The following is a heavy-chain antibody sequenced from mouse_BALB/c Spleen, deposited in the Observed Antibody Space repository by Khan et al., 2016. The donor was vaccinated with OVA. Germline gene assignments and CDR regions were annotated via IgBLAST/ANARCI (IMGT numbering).Heavy chain of an antibody. Sequence: VQLQESGAELAKPGASVKMSCKASGYTFTSYWMHWVKQRPGQGLEWIGYINPSTGYTEYNQRFKDKATLTADKSSSPAYMQLSSLTSEDSAVYYCVNHGSSSAWFTYWGQGTLVTVSA. D-gene: IGHD1-1*01. CDR3: VNHGSSSAWFTY. J-gene: IGHJ3*01. CDR2: INPSTGYT. CDR1: GYTFTSYW. V-gene: IGHV1-7*01.